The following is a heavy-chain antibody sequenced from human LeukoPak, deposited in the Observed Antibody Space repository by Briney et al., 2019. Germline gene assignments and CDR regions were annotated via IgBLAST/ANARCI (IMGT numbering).Heavy chain of an antibody. CDR1: GYTFTSYY. V-gene: IGHV1-46*01. J-gene: IGHJ6*03. D-gene: IGHD4-23*01. CDR2: INPSGSST. CDR3: ARDPTVGYYYMDV. Sequence: ASVKVSCKASGYTFTSYYMHWVRQAPGQGLEWMGIINPSGSSTSYAQKFQGRVTMTRDMSTSTVYMELSSLRSEDTAVYYCARDPTVGYYYMDVWGKGTTVTVSS.